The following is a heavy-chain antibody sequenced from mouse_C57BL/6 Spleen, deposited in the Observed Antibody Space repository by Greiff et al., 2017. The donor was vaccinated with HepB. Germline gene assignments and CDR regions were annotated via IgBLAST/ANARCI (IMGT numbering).Heavy chain of an antibody. J-gene: IGHJ2*01. D-gene: IGHD1-1*01. CDR2: IDPSDSYT. CDR3: ARGITTVVGPFDY. Sequence: QVQLQQPGAELVKPGASVKLSCKASGYTFTSYWMQWVKQRPGQGLEWIGEIDPSDSYTNYNQKFKGKATLTVDTSSSTAYMQLSSLTSEDSAVYYCARGITTVVGPFDYWGQGTTLTVSS. V-gene: IGHV1-50*01. CDR1: GYTFTSYW.